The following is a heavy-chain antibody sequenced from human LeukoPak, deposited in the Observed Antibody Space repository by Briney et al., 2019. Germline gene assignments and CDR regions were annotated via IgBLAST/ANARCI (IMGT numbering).Heavy chain of an antibody. V-gene: IGHV3-21*04. J-gene: IGHJ4*02. CDR3: AKGRRRAPYCSGGSCYLSGFDY. Sequence: PGGSLRLSCAASGFTFSSYNMNWVRQAPGKGLEWVSSITSGSSYRFYADSVKGRFTISRDNAKNSLYLQMNSLRAEDTAVYYCAKGRRRAPYCSGGSCYLSGFDYWGQGTLVTVSS. CDR2: ITSGSSYR. CDR1: GFTFSSYN. D-gene: IGHD2-15*01.